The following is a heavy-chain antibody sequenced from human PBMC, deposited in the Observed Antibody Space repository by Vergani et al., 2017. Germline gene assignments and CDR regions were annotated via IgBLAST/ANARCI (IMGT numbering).Heavy chain of an antibody. CDR2: IIPIFGTA. Sequence: QVQLVQSGAGVKKPGSSVKVSCKASGGTFSSYAISWVRQAPGQGLEWMGEIIPIFGTANYAQTFQGRVTITADESTSTAYMELSSLRSEDTAVYYCARDIAVAGTYYYGMDVWGQGTTVTVSS. D-gene: IGHD6-19*01. CDR3: ARDIAVAGTYYYGMDV. J-gene: IGHJ6*02. CDR1: GGTFSSYA. V-gene: IGHV1-69*13.